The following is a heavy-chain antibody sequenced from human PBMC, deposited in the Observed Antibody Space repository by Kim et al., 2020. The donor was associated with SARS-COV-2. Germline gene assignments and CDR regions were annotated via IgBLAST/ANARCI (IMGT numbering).Heavy chain of an antibody. V-gene: IGHV3-23*01. D-gene: IGHD6-13*01. CDR1: GFTFSSYA. CDR3: AKEGYSSSWYTSYYFDY. CDR2: ISGSGGST. Sequence: GGSLRLSCAASGFTFSSYAMSWVRQAPGKGLEWVSAISGSGGSTYYADSVKGRFTISRDNSKNTLYLQMNSLRAEDTAVYYCAKEGYSSSWYTSYYFDYWGQGTLVTVSS. J-gene: IGHJ4*02.